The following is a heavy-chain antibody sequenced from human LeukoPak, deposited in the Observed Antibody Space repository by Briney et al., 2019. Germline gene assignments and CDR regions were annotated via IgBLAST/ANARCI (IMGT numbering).Heavy chain of an antibody. CDR3: AKDIGVVPAASLYYYYGMDV. J-gene: IGHJ6*02. CDR2: ISYDGSSK. CDR1: GFTFSSYG. Sequence: GGSLRLSCAASGFTFSSYGMHWVRQAPGKGLEWVAVISYDGSSKYYADSAKGRFTISRDNSKNTLYLQMNSLRAEDTAVYYCAKDIGVVPAASLYYYYGMDVWGQGTTVTVSS. V-gene: IGHV3-30*18. D-gene: IGHD2-2*01.